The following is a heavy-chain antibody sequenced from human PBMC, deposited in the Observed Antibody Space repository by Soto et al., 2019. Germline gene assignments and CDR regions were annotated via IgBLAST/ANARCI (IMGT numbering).Heavy chain of an antibody. V-gene: IGHV4-30-2*03. CDR1: GGSISSGGYS. Sequence: PSETLSLTCAVSGGSISSGGYSWSWIRQPPGKGLEWIGSVYYSGTTYYSPSLKSRVTISEDTSKNQFSLKLSSVTAADTAVFYCARLIHCKTTSCYFDYWGQGTLVTVSS. J-gene: IGHJ4*02. CDR2: VYYSGTT. D-gene: IGHD2-2*01. CDR3: ARLIHCKTTSCYFDY.